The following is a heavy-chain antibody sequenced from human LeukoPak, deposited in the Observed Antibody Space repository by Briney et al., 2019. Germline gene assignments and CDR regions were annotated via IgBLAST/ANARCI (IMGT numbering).Heavy chain of an antibody. CDR2: IYISGST. CDR1: GGSITSGTYY. Sequence: PSETLSLTCTVSGGSITSGTYYWSWIRQPAGKALEWIGRIYISGSTNYNPSLKSRVTISVDTSKNQFSLKLSSVTAADTAVYYCSVPLGGRYGSGSPARAFDIWGQGTMVTVSS. V-gene: IGHV4-61*02. D-gene: IGHD3-10*01. CDR3: SVPLGGRYGSGSPARAFDI. J-gene: IGHJ3*02.